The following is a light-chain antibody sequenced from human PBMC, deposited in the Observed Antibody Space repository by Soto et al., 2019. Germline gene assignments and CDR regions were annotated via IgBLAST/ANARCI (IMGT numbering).Light chain of an antibody. CDR2: DVS. V-gene: IGLV2-14*01. CDR1: SSDAGCYNY. J-gene: IGLJ1*01. Sequence: TQAASVSGAPGQSITISCTGTSSDAGCYNYVSWYQQRPGKAPKLMIYDVSNRPSGVSNRFSGSKSGNTASLTISGLQAEDEADYYCSSYTSSSTLDVFGTGTKVTVL. CDR3: SSYTSSSTLDV.